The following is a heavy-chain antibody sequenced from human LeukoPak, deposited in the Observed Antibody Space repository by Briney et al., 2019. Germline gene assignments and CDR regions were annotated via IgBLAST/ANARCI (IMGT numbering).Heavy chain of an antibody. D-gene: IGHD3-3*01. V-gene: IGHV3-30-3*01. J-gene: IGHJ4*02. CDR1: GFTFSSYA. CDR2: ISYDGSNK. Sequence: GGSLRLSCAASGFTFSSYAMPWVRQAPGKGLEWVAVISYDGSNKYYADSVKGRFTISRDNSKNTLYLQMNSLRAEDTAVYYCAREYYDFWSGYYTAQSGYWGQGTLVTVSS. CDR3: AREYYDFWSGYYTAQSGY.